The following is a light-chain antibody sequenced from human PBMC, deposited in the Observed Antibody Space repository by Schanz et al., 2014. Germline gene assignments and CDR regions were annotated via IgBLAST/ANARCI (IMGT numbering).Light chain of an antibody. V-gene: IGKV1-39*01. J-gene: IGKJ2*01. CDR2: AAS. Sequence: DIQMTQSPSSLSASVGDRVTITCRASQSISNYLNWYQQKPGKAPKFLIYAASNLQSGVPSRFSGSGSGTDFTLTISSLQAEDVAVYYCQQYYSPPHTFGQGTKLEF. CDR1: QSISNY. CDR3: QQYYSPPHT.